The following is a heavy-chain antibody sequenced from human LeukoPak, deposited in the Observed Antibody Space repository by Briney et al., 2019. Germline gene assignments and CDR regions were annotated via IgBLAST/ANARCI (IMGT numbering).Heavy chain of an antibody. D-gene: IGHD1-14*01. Sequence: PSETLSLTCTVSGGSVSSSPYYWGWIRQPPGKGLEWIGSIYYSGTIFYNPSLKSRVTISVDTSKNQFSLKLSSVTAADTAVYYSARRSWPREPFDPWGQGTLVTVSS. CDR1: GGSVSSSPYY. J-gene: IGHJ5*02. V-gene: IGHV4-39*01. CDR2: IYYSGTI. CDR3: ARRSWPREPFDP.